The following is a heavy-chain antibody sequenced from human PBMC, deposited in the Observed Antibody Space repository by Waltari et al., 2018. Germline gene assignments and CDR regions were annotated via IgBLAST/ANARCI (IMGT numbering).Heavy chain of an antibody. J-gene: IGHJ4*02. CDR1: GLSLSTSGVG. CDR3: AHLYSRSWFRPTVPDY. D-gene: IGHD6-13*01. CDR2: IYWNDYK. V-gene: IGHV2-5*01. Sequence: QITLKESGPTLVKPTQTLTLTCTFSGLSLSTSGVGVGWIRQPPGKALEWLARIYWNDYKRYSPSLKSRLTITKATSKNQVLLTMTTMDPVDTAPYYCAHLYSRSWFRPTVPDYWGQGTMVTVSS.